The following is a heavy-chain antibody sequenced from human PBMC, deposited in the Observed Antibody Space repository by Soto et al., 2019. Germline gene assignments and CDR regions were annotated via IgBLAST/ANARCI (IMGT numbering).Heavy chain of an antibody. CDR3: ARDLSGTGLDI. CDR1: GDSIGRFY. V-gene: IGHV4-4*07. J-gene: IGHJ6*02. CDR2: VYSTGGT. Sequence: SETLSLPCDVSGDSIGRFYWSWIRQSAEKGLEWIGRVYSTGGTAYNPALKGRVTISLDRSNNHVSLEMNSVTAADTAVYFCARDLSGTGLDIWGRGTRVTVSS. D-gene: IGHD1-26*01.